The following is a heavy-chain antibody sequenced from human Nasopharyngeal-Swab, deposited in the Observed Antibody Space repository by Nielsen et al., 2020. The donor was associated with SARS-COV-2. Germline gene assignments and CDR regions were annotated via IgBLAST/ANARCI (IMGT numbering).Heavy chain of an antibody. D-gene: IGHD2-2*01. CDR3: ATFERYCSSTSCYD. Sequence: ASVKVSYKASGYTFTSYDINWVRQATGQGLEWMGWMNPNSGNTGYAQKFQGRVTMTRNTSISTAYMELSSLRSEDTAVYYCATFERYCSSTSCYDWGQGTLVTVSS. CDR1: GYTFTSYD. CDR2: MNPNSGNT. V-gene: IGHV1-8*01. J-gene: IGHJ4*02.